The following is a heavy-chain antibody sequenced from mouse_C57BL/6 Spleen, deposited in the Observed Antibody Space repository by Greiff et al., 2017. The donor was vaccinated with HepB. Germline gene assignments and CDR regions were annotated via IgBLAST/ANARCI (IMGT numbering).Heavy chain of an antibody. J-gene: IGHJ3*01. D-gene: IGHD2-1*01. CDR1: GYSITSGYY. V-gene: IGHV3-6*01. Sequence: EVKLVESGPGLVKPSQSLSLTCSVTGYSITSGYYWNWIRQFPGNKLEWMGYISYDGSNNYNPSLKNRISITRDTSKNQFFLKLNSVTTEDTATYYCAREGNYGSLFAYWGQGTLVTVSA. CDR3: AREGNYGSLFAY. CDR2: ISYDGSN.